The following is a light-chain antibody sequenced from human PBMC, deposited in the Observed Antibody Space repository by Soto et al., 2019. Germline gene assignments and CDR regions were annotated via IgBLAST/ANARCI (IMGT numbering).Light chain of an antibody. CDR1: QDISNY. CDR3: QQLERYPST. CDR2: AAS. Sequence: DIQMTQSPSSLSASVGDRVTITCQARQDISNYLNWYQQKLGKAPKLLIYAASTLQSGVPSRFSGSGSRTDFTLTISSLQPEDFATYYCQQLERYPSTFGGGTKVDIK. V-gene: IGKV1-9*01. J-gene: IGKJ4*01.